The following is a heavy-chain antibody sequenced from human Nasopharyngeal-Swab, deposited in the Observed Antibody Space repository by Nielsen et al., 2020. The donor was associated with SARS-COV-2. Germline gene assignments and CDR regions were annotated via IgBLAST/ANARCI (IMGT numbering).Heavy chain of an antibody. CDR3: ARDRAYSGSYMDV. Sequence: WVGQAPGQGLEWMGGIIPIFGTANYAQKFQGRVTITADKSTSTAYMELSSLRSEDTAVYYCARDRAYSGSYMDVWGKGTTVTVS. V-gene: IGHV1-69*06. CDR2: IIPIFGTA. J-gene: IGHJ6*03. D-gene: IGHD5-12*01.